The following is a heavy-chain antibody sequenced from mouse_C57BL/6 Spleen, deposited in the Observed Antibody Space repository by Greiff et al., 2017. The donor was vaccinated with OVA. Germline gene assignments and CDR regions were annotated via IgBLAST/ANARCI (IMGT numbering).Heavy chain of an antibody. D-gene: IGHD1-1*01. V-gene: IGHV14-2*01. J-gene: IGHJ3*01. Sequence: DVKLQESGAELVKPGASVKLSCTASGFNIKDYYMHWVKQRTEQGLEWIGRIDPEDGETKYAPKFQGKATITADTSSNTAYLQLSSLTSEDTAVYYCASYYYGSSWFAYWGQGTLVTVSA. CDR2: IDPEDGET. CDR3: ASYYYGSSWFAY. CDR1: GFNIKDYY.